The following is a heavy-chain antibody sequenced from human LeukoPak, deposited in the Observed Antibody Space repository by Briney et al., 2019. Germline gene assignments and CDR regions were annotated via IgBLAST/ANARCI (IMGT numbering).Heavy chain of an antibody. CDR1: GYTFTDFG. CDR2: VSTYDGDT. Sequence: ASVKVSCKASGYTFTDFGFIWVRQAPGQGLEWMGWVSTYDGDTDYAKKFQDRVTMTTESSTQTTFMELRNLRSDDTAVYYCARAESMALYFLYWGQGTLVSVSS. D-gene: IGHD1-14*01. V-gene: IGHV1-18*01. J-gene: IGHJ1*01. CDR3: ARAESMALYFLY.